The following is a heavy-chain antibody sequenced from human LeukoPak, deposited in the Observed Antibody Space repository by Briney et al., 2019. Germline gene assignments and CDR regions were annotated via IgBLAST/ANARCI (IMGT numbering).Heavy chain of an antibody. CDR1: GFTVSTKC. CDR2: IYSDGRT. J-gene: IGHJ2*01. V-gene: IGHV3-53*01. D-gene: IGHD3-22*01. Sequence: GGSLRLSCAASGFTVSTKCMNWVRQAPGKGLEWVSDIYSDGRTYYSDSVKSRFTISRDNSKNTLYLQMVSLIAEDTAVYYCARDYGSPYYFDASGYFSSQCFDLWGRGTLVTVSS. CDR3: ARDYGSPYYFDASGYFSSQCFDL.